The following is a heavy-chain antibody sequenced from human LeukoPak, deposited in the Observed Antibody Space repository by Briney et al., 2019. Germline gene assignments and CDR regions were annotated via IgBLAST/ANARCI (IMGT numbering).Heavy chain of an antibody. CDR3: ARLVPGSTGDWFDP. J-gene: IGHJ5*02. Sequence: SVKVSCKASGGTFSSYAIGWVRQAPGQGLEWMGGIIPISGTANYAQKFQGRVTITADESTSTAYMELSSLRSGDTAVYYCARLVPGSTGDWFDPWGQGTLVTVSS. V-gene: IGHV1-69*01. D-gene: IGHD1-7*01. CDR1: GGTFSSYA. CDR2: IIPISGTA.